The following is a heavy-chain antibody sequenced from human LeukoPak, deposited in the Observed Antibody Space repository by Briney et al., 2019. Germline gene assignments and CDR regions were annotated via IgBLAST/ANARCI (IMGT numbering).Heavy chain of an antibody. CDR2: INHSGST. CDR1: GGSFSGYY. CDR3: ARGYSSSWYRWFDP. V-gene: IGHV4-34*01. D-gene: IGHD6-13*01. Sequence: TSETLSLTCAVYGGSFSGYYWSWIRQPPGKGLEWIGEINHSGSTYYNPSLKSRVTISVDTSKNQFSLKLSSVTAADTAVYYCARGYSSSWYRWFDPWGQGTLVTVSS. J-gene: IGHJ5*02.